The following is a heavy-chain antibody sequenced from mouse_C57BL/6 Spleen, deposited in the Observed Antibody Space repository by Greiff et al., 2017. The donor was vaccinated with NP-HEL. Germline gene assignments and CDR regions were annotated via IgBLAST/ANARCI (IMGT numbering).Heavy chain of an antibody. CDR3: ARGDDVPFDY. Sequence: QVQLKQPGAELVMPGASVKLSCKASGYTFTSYWMHWVKQRPGQGLEWIGEIDPSDSYTNYNQKFKGKSTLTVDKSSSTAYMQRSSLTSEDSAVYYCARGDDVPFDYWGQGTTLTVSS. CDR1: GYTFTSYW. V-gene: IGHV1-69*01. D-gene: IGHD2-3*01. J-gene: IGHJ2*01. CDR2: IDPSDSYT.